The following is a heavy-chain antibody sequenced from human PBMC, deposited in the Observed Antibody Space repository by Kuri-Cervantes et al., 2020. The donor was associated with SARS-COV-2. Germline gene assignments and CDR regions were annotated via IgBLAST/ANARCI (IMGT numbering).Heavy chain of an antibody. CDR2: IYYSGST. J-gene: IGHJ4*02. D-gene: IGHD1-26*01. V-gene: IGHV4-39*07. CDR3: ARGIVGATGEYYFDY. CDR1: GGSISSSSYY. Sequence: ESLKISCTVSGGSISSSSYYWGWIRQPPGKGLEWIGSIYYSGSTYYSPSLKSRVTISVDTSKNQFSLKLSSVTAADTAVYYCARGIVGATGEYYFDYWGQGTLVTVSS.